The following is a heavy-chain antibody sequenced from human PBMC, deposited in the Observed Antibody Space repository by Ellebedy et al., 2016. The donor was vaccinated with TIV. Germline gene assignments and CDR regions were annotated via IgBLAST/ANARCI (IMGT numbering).Heavy chain of an antibody. CDR3: ARGRYYCSSTSCYAPSWFDP. Sequence: LSLTCXASGFTFCSYWMHWVRQAPGKGLVWVSRIDSAGSIINYADSVKGRFTISRDNGKNTLYPRMNSLGAEDTAVYFCARGRYYCSSTSCYAPSWFDPWGQGTLVTVSS. J-gene: IGHJ5*02. D-gene: IGHD2-2*01. V-gene: IGHV3-74*01. CDR2: IDSAGSII. CDR1: GFTFCSYW.